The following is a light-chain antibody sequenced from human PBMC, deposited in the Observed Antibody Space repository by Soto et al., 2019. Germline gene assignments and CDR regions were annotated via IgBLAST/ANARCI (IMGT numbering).Light chain of an antibody. V-gene: IGLV2-14*01. Sequence: QSALTQPASVSGSPGQSITIPCTGTSSDVGGYNYVSWYQQHPGNAPKLMLYDVSTRPSGVSNRFSGSKSGNTASLTISGLQAEDEADYYCSSYTSRRLYVFGTGTKVTV. CDR2: DVS. CDR1: SSDVGGYNY. CDR3: SSYTSRRLYV. J-gene: IGLJ1*01.